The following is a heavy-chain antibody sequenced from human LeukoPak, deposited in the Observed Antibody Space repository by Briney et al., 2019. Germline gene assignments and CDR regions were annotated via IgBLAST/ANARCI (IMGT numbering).Heavy chain of an antibody. CDR2: IYSGGST. J-gene: IGHJ4*02. V-gene: IGHV3-53*01. Sequence: PGGSLRLSCAASGFTVSSNYMSWVRQAPGKGLEWVSVIYSGGSTYYADSVKGRFTISRDNSKNTLYLQMNSLRAEDTAVYYCARDNGRDGYNAFDYWGQGTLVTVSS. CDR3: ARDNGRDGYNAFDY. CDR1: GFTVSSNY. D-gene: IGHD5-24*01.